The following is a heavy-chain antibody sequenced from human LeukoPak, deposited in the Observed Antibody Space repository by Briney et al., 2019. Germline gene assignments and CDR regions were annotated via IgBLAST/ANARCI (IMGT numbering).Heavy chain of an antibody. CDR1: GGSFSGYY. J-gene: IGHJ6*03. Sequence: PSETLSLTCAVYGGSFSGYYWSWIRQPPGKGLEWIGEINHSGSTNYNPSLKSRVTISVDTSKNQFSLKLSSVTAADTAVYYCAVGGNRAPYYYYMDVWGKGNTVTVSS. CDR2: INHSGST. V-gene: IGHV4-34*01. CDR3: AVGGNRAPYYYYMDV. D-gene: IGHD1-14*01.